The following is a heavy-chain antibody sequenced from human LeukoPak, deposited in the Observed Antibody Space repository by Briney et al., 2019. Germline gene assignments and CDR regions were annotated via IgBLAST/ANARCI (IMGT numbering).Heavy chain of an antibody. CDR1: GFTYNNYG. CDR2: ISYDGSDK. D-gene: IGHD6-19*01. J-gene: IGHJ4*02. Sequence: GGSLRLSCAASGFTYNNYGMHWVRQAPGKGLEWLTFISYDGSDKPYADSVKGRFIISRDNSKKTLYLQMNSLTADDTAVYYCAKDVSTGWSFDSWGQGTLVTVSS. V-gene: IGHV3-30*02. CDR3: AKDVSTGWSFDS.